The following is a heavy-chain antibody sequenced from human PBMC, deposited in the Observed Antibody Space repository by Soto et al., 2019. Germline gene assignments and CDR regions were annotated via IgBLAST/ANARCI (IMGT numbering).Heavy chain of an antibody. V-gene: IGHV3-33*01. CDR1: GFTFSSYG. CDR3: ARHYLAAAGSHLLDY. J-gene: IGHJ4*02. CDR2: IWYDGSNK. Sequence: QVQLVESGGGVVQPGRSLRLSCAASGFTFSSYGMHWVRQAPGKGLEWVAVIWYDGSNKYYADSVKGRFTISRDNSKNTLYLQMNSLRAEDTAVYYCARHYLAAAGSHLLDYWGQGTLVTVSS. D-gene: IGHD6-13*01.